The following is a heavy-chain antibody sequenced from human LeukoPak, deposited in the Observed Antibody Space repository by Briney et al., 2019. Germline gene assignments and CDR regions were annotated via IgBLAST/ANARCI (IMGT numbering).Heavy chain of an antibody. CDR1: GGSISSGGYY. Sequence: PSETLSLTCTVSGGSISSGGYYWSWIRQHPGKGLEWIGYIYYSGSTYYNLSLKSRVTISVDTSKNQFSLKLSSVTAADTAVYYCARDSQGYCSSTSCSPYGMDVWGQGTTVTVSS. J-gene: IGHJ6*02. V-gene: IGHV4-31*03. CDR2: IYYSGST. D-gene: IGHD2-2*01. CDR3: ARDSQGYCSSTSCSPYGMDV.